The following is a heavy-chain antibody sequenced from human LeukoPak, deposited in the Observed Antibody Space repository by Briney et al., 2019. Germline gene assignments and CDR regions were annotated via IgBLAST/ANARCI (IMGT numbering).Heavy chain of an antibody. CDR2: IKQDGSEK. D-gene: IGHD3-10*01. J-gene: IGHJ4*02. CDR1: GFTFSSYW. Sequence: PGGSLRLSCAASGFTFSSYWMSWVRQAPGKGLEGVANIKQDGSEKYYVDSVKGRFTISRDNAKNSLYLQMNSLRAEDTAVYYCASMYYYGSGSYLPFDYWGQGTLVTVSS. CDR3: ASMYYYGSGSYLPFDY. V-gene: IGHV3-7*03.